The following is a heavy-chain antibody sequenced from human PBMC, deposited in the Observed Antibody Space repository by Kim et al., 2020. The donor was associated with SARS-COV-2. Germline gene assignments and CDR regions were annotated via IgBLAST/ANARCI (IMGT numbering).Heavy chain of an antibody. V-gene: IGHV3-30*18. CDR2: ISYDGSNK. CDR1: GFTFSSYG. Sequence: GGSLRLSCAASGFTFSSYGMHWVRQAPGKGLEWVAVISYDGSNKYYADSVKGRFTISRDNSKNTLYLQMNSLRAEDTAVYYCAKDIIPAFDYYYGMDVWG. D-gene: IGHD2-2*01. J-gene: IGHJ6*01. CDR3: AKDIIPAFDYYYGMDV.